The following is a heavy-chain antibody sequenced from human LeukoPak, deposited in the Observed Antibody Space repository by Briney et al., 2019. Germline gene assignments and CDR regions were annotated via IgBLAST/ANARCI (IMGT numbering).Heavy chain of an antibody. Sequence: GGSLRLSCAASGFTFSSDTMSWVRQAPGKGLEWVSSVGATTTTYHADSVKGRFTISRDNSQNTLYLQMNSLRADDTAVYYCAKGLLRAYFDYWGQGTLVTVSS. CDR1: GFTFSSDT. J-gene: IGHJ4*02. CDR3: AKGLLRAYFDY. D-gene: IGHD5-24*01. V-gene: IGHV3-23*01. CDR2: VGATTTT.